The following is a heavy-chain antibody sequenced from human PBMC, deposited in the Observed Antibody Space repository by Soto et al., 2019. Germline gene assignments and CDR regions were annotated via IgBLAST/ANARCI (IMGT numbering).Heavy chain of an antibody. V-gene: IGHV4-39*01. J-gene: IGHJ4*02. Sequence: PSATXSLTCTFSVFSISNSSYDWGWIRRPPGKGLEWIGTIYYSGITYYNPSIKSRVTISVETSKNQFSMKLNSVKAEDKAVYYCERQGSKWGQGTLV. CDR3: ERQGSK. CDR2: IYYSGIT. CDR1: VFSISNSSYD.